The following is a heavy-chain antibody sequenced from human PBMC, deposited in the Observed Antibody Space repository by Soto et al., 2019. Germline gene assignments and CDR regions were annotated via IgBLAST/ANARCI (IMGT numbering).Heavy chain of an antibody. CDR2: INPNSGDT. V-gene: IGHV1-2*02. CDR3: ARQLAYCGGDCFTEPVDY. Sequence: QAQLVQSGAAVKKPGASVKVSCEASGYTFTSYYMHWVRQAPGQGLEWMGWINPNSGDTKYAQKFRGRVTMTRDTSITTAYMEVKMLTSDDTAVYYCARQLAYCGGDCFTEPVDYWGQGTLVTVSS. D-gene: IGHD2-21*02. CDR1: GYTFTSYY. J-gene: IGHJ4*02.